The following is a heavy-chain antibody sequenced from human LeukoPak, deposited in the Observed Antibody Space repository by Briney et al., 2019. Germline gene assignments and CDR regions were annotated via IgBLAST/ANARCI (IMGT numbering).Heavy chain of an antibody. CDR2: ISYDGSNK. CDR1: GFTFSSYA. Sequence: GGSLRPSCAASGFTFSSYAMHWVRQAPGKGLEWVAVISYDGSNKYYADSVKGRFTISRDNSKNTLYLQMNSLRAEDTAVYYCARTQTYSTDYWGQGTLVTVSS. J-gene: IGHJ4*02. CDR3: ARTQTYSTDY. V-gene: IGHV3-30-3*01. D-gene: IGHD2-21*01.